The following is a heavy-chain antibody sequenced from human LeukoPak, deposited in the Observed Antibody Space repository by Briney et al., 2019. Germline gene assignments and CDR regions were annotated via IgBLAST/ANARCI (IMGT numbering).Heavy chain of an antibody. Sequence: GGSLRLSCAASGFTFSSNWMHWVRQAPGKGLVWVSRINSDGSSTSYADSVKGRFTIPRDNAKNTLYLQMNSLRAEDTAVYYCASPGTTVTTRNAFDIWGQGTMVTVSS. V-gene: IGHV3-74*01. J-gene: IGHJ3*02. CDR3: ASPGTTVTTRNAFDI. D-gene: IGHD4-17*01. CDR1: GFTFSSNW. CDR2: INSDGSST.